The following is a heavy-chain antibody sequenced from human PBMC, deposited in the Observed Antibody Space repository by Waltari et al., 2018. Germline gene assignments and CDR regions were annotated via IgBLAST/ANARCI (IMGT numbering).Heavy chain of an antibody. V-gene: IGHV4-4*02. CDR1: GDSMGSRDF. CDR3: ARDRGRGLYLDS. D-gene: IGHD2-15*01. CDR2: VHRSGRT. J-gene: IGHJ4*02. Sequence: QLQLQQSGPGLVKPSESLSLTFAVSGDSMGSRDFWSWGRQSPGKGLEWIGQVHRSGRTNYNPSLASRVTMSIDTSNNQFSLKVTSATAADTAIYYCARDRGRGLYLDSWGQGILVTVSP.